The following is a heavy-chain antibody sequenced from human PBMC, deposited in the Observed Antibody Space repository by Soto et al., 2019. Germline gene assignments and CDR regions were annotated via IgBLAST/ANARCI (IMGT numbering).Heavy chain of an antibody. D-gene: IGHD2-2*01. V-gene: IGHV3-23*01. Sequence: PGGSMRLSCAASGFTFSNFAMSWVRHAPGKGLEWVSEISGSTGTTYYADSVKGRFIISRDNSKNTLHLQMNSLRAEDTAVYYGAKDTSSSPYYMDFWGKGTMVTVSS. J-gene: IGHJ6*03. CDR1: GFTFSNFA. CDR3: AKDTSSSPYYMDF. CDR2: ISGSTGTT.